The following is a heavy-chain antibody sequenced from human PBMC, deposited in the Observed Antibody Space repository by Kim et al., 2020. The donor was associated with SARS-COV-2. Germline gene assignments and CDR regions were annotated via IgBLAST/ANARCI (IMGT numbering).Heavy chain of an antibody. J-gene: IGHJ4*02. Sequence: GGSLRLSCAASGFTFNKYAMTWVRQAPGKGLERVSTVTSSTTGTFYADYVKGRFTISRDAFKHKLYLKMNSLRVEETAIYYRANLWVLYLGPGSQVTV. V-gene: IGHV3-23*01. D-gene: IGHD1-1*01. CDR3: ANLWVLY. CDR2: VTSSTTGT. CDR1: GFTFNKYA.